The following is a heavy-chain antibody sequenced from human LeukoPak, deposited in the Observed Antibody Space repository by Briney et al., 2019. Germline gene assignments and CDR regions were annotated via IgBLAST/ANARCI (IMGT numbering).Heavy chain of an antibody. J-gene: IGHJ4*02. CDR2: ISGSGGHT. CDR3: AKNQGPTGYDSNDY. CDR1: GFTFSSYA. V-gene: IGHV3-23*01. Sequence: GGSLRLSCAASGFTFSSYAVTWVRLAPGKGLEWVSGISGSGGHTYYADSVKGRFTISRDNFKNTVYLQMNSLRDEDTAVYFCAKNQGPTGYDSNDYWGQGTLVTVSS. D-gene: IGHD5-12*01.